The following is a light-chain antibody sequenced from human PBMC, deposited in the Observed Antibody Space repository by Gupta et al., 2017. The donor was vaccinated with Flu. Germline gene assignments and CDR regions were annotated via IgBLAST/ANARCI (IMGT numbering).Light chain of an antibody. J-gene: IGKJ1*01. Sequence: EIVMTQSPATLSVFPGERATLSCRASQYINMNLAWYQQRPGQSPRLIIHRASARAAGVPARFSGSGSGTDFTLTINSLQSDDVATYYWQQDTESWSFGQGTKVEIK. CDR1: QYINMN. V-gene: IGKV3-15*01. CDR2: RAS. CDR3: QQDTESWS.